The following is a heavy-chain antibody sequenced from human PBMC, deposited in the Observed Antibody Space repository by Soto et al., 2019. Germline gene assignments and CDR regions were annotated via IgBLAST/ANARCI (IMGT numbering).Heavy chain of an antibody. Sequence: EVQLVESGGGPVKPGGSLRLSCAASGFTFSSYSMNWVRQAPGKGLEWVSSISSNSSYIYYAVSVKGRFTISRDNAKNSLYLQMNSLRAEDTAVYFCARFTHSSTGYTSSSYFDYWGQGTLVTVSS. CDR1: GFTFSSYS. J-gene: IGHJ4*02. D-gene: IGHD6-13*01. V-gene: IGHV3-21*01. CDR2: ISSNSSYI. CDR3: ARFTHSSTGYTSSSYFDY.